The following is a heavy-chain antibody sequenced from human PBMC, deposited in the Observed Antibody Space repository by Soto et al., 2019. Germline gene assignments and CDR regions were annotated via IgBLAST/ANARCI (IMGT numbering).Heavy chain of an antibody. CDR2: IWYDGSNK. D-gene: IGHD3-22*01. V-gene: IGHV3-33*01. CDR3: ARDGNYYDSSGHDY. Sequence: GGSLRLSCAASGFTFSSYGMHWVRQAPGKGLEWVAVIWYDGSNKYYADSVKGRFTISRDNSKNTLYLQMNSLRAEDTAVYYCARDGNYYDSSGHDYWGQGTLVTVSS. CDR1: GFTFSSYG. J-gene: IGHJ4*02.